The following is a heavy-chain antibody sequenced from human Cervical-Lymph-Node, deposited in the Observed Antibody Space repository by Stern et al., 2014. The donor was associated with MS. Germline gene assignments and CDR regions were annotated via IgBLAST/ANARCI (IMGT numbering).Heavy chain of an antibody. V-gene: IGHV1-69*01. D-gene: IGHD6-6*01. CDR1: GGTFNTNV. J-gene: IGHJ4*02. Sequence: VHLVESGAEVKKPGSSVKVSCKASGGTFNTNVISWVRQAPGQGLEWMGGIIPIFGTALYAQKFQGRVTITANESTRAVYMDLSSLRSEDTAVYYFARAAYSTSSYNYWGQGTLVIVSS. CDR3: ARAAYSTSSYNY. CDR2: IIPIFGTA.